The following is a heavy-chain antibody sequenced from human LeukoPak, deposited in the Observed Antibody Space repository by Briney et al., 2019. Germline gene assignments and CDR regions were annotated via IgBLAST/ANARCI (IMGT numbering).Heavy chain of an antibody. Sequence: SETLSLTCAVSGGSFSGYYWSWIRQPPGKGLEWIGEINHSGSTNYNPSPKSRVTISVDTYKNRFSLKLSSVTAADTAVYYCARAGPDSSGYSFDYWGQGTLVTVSS. J-gene: IGHJ4*02. CDR1: GGSFSGYY. CDR3: ARAGPDSSGYSFDY. D-gene: IGHD3-22*01. CDR2: INHSGST. V-gene: IGHV4-34*01.